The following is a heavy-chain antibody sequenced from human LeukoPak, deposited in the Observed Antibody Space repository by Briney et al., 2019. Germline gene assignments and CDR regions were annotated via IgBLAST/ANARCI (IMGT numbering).Heavy chain of an antibody. CDR3: ARAAGGDWFEP. V-gene: IGHV4-30-4*01. J-gene: IGHJ5*02. CDR2: IYYSGST. CDR1: GGSISSGDYY. D-gene: IGHD6-13*01. Sequence: SETLSLTCTVSGGSISSGDYYWSWIRQPPGTGLEWIGYIYYSGSTYYNPSLKGRVTISVDTSKNQFSLKLSSVTAADTAVYYCARAAGGDWFEPWGQGTLVTVGS.